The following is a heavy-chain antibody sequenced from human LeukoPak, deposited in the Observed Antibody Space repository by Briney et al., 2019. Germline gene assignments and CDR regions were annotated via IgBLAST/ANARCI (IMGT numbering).Heavy chain of an antibody. CDR1: GGSISSSYYY. J-gene: IGHJ5*02. Sequence: TPSETLSLTCTVSGGSISSSYYYWGWIRQPPGKGPEWIGTIYYSGSTYYNPSLKSRVTISVDTSKNQFSLKLSSVTAADTAVYYCARDHTNWFDPWGQGTLVTVSS. V-gene: IGHV4-39*07. CDR3: ARDHTNWFDP. CDR2: IYYSGST.